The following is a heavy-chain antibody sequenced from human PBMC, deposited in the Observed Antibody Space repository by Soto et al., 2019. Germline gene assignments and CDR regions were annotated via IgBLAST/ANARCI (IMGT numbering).Heavy chain of an antibody. CDR3: AKAEYSGCYPPLDY. D-gene: IGHD1-26*01. J-gene: IGHJ4*02. V-gene: IGHV3-48*02. Sequence: GGSLRLSCAASGFTFSTYSLTWVRQDPGKGLEWVSYISGRSSAIYYADSVKGRFTISRDNAKNSLYLQMNSLRDEDTAVYYCAKAEYSGCYPPLDYWGQGTRGTVSS. CDR2: ISGRSSAI. CDR1: GFTFSTYS.